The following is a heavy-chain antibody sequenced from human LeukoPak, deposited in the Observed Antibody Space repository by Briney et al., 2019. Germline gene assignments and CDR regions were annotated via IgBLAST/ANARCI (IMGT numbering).Heavy chain of an antibody. J-gene: IGHJ3*02. Sequence: GGSLRLSCAASGFTFSSYSMNWVRQAPGKGLEWVSSISSSSSYIYYADSVKGRFTISRDNAKNSLYLQMNSLRAEDTAVYYCARDDKIWFGEFDALDIWGQGTMVTVSS. D-gene: IGHD3-10*01. CDR1: GFTFSSYS. V-gene: IGHV3-21*01. CDR2: ISSSSSYI. CDR3: ARDDKIWFGEFDALDI.